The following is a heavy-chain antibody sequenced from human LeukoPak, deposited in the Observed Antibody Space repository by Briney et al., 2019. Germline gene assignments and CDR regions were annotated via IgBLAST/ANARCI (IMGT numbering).Heavy chain of an antibody. D-gene: IGHD6-19*01. CDR3: TRISPWPKRTAEARDF. Sequence: SGPSLVKPTQTLTLTCTFSGFSLSTTGMCVTWFRQPPGKALEWLARIDWDDDKYYSTSLKTRLTISKDTSKDQVVLTLTNMDPVDTATYYCTRISPWPKRTAEARDFWGQATMVTVSS. CDR2: IDWDDDK. V-gene: IGHV2-70*11. CDR1: GFSLSTTGMC. J-gene: IGHJ4*02.